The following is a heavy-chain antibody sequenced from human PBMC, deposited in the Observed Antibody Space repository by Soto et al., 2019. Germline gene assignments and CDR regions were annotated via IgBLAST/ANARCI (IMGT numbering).Heavy chain of an antibody. CDR2: IYYSGST. V-gene: IGHV4-61*01. J-gene: IGHJ4*02. Sequence: SETLSLTCTVSGGSVSSGSYYWSWIRQPPGKGLEWIGYIYYSGSTNYNPSLKSRVTISVDTSKNLFSLRLNSVTAADTAVYYCARSSITPRLFMYPFDYWGQGTLVTVSS. CDR3: ARSSITPRLFMYPFDY. D-gene: IGHD6-6*01. CDR1: GGSVSSGSYY.